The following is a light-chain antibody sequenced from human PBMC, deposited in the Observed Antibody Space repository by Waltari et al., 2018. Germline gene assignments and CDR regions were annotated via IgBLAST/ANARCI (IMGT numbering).Light chain of an antibody. J-gene: IGKJ1*01. CDR2: AAS. CDR1: QGISSY. Sequence: DIQLTQSPSFMSASVGDRVTITCRASQGISSYLAWYQQKPGKAPKLLIYAASTLQSGVPTRFSGSRSGTEFTLTISSLQPEDFATYCCQQLNSYPWTFGQGTKVEIK. CDR3: QQLNSYPWT. V-gene: IGKV1-9*01.